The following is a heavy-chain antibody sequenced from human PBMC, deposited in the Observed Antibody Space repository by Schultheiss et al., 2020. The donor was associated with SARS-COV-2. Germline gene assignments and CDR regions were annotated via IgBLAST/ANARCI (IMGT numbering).Heavy chain of an antibody. J-gene: IGHJ6*02. CDR3: ARDLITMVRGVSYYYGMDV. CDR1: EFTFSSYG. D-gene: IGHD3-10*01. Sequence: GGSLRLSCEASEFTFSSYGMNWVRQAPGKGLEWVSSISTRSSYIFYADSVKGRFTISRDNAKNSLFLQMNSLRVEDTAVYYCARDLITMVRGVSYYYGMDVWGQGTTVTVSS. V-gene: IGHV3-21*01. CDR2: ISTRSSYI.